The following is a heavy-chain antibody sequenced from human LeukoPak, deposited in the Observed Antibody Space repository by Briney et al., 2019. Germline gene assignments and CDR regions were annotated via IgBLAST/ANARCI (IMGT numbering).Heavy chain of an antibody. V-gene: IGHV3-23*01. CDR2: ISDSGTST. CDR3: AKQVCGADCYYYYGMDV. CDR1: GLTLRSYA. D-gene: IGHD2-21*02. J-gene: IGHJ6*02. Sequence: GGSQRLSCAASGLTLRSYAMTWVRQAPGKGLEWVSSISDSGTSTYYADSVKGRFTISRDNSKNTLYLQMNSLRAEDTAVYYCAKQVCGADCYYYYGMDVWGQGTTVTVSS.